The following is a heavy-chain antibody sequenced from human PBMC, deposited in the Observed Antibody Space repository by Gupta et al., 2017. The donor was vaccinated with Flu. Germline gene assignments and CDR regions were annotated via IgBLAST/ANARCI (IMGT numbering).Heavy chain of an antibody. V-gene: IGHV3-49*03. D-gene: IGHD1-1*01. CDR1: GFTFVDYA. CDR3: AGGGGTGTTESTH. Sequence: EVQLVESGGGLVQPGRSLRLSCTTSGFTFVDYAMSWFRQAPGKGLEWLGFIRSKAYGGKTEHAASVKGRFTISRDDSKSIAHLQMSSLETEDTAIYFCAGGGGTGTTESTHWGQGTLVTVSS. CDR2: IRSKAYGGKT. J-gene: IGHJ1*01.